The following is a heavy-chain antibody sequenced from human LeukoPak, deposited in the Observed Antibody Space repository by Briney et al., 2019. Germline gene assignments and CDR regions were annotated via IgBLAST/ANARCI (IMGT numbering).Heavy chain of an antibody. CDR3: ARDGGYSSGWPYFDY. CDR1: GGSISSYY. J-gene: IGHJ4*02. Sequence: PSETLSLTCTVSGGSISSYYWSWIRQPPGKGLEWIGYIYYSGSTNYNPSLKSRVTISVDTSKNQFSLKLSSVTAADTAVYYCARDGGYSSGWPYFDYWGQGTLVTVSS. D-gene: IGHD6-19*01. V-gene: IGHV4-59*12. CDR2: IYYSGST.